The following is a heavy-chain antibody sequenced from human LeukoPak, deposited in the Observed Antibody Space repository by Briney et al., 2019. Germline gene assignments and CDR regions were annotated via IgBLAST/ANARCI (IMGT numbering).Heavy chain of an antibody. Sequence: GGSLRLSCAASGFTFNDYYMTWIRQAPGKGLEWVSAISGSGGSTYYADSVKGRFTISRDNSKNTLYLQMNSLRAEDTAVYYCTRGGCGWYGPLDYWGQGTLVTVSS. CDR1: GFTFNDYY. V-gene: IGHV3-23*01. J-gene: IGHJ4*02. CDR2: ISGSGGST. CDR3: TRGGCGWYGPLDY. D-gene: IGHD6-19*01.